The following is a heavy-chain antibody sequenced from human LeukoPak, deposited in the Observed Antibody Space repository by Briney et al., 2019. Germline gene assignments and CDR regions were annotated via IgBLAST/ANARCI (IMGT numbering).Heavy chain of an antibody. Sequence: GGSLRLSCAASGFTFSSYSMNWVRQAPGKGLEWVSSISSSSSYIYYADSVKGRFTISRDNAKNSLYLQMNSLRAEDTAVYYCARGTSSGWYGAYWGQGTLVTVSS. J-gene: IGHJ4*02. CDR2: ISSSSSYI. D-gene: IGHD6-19*01. CDR1: GFTFSSYS. CDR3: ARGTSSGWYGAY. V-gene: IGHV3-21*01.